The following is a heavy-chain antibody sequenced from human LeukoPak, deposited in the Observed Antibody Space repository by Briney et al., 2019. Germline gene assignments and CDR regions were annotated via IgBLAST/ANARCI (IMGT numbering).Heavy chain of an antibody. CDR3: ARNYGGPYWYFDL. D-gene: IGHD4-23*01. V-gene: IGHV4-59*01. J-gene: IGHJ2*01. CDR1: GGSISSYY. Sequence: AETLSLTCTVSGGSISSYYWSWIRQPPGKGLEWIGYIYYSGSTNYNPSLKSRVTISVDTSKNQFSLKLSSVTAADTAVYYCARNYGGPYWYFDLWGRGTLVNVSS. CDR2: IYYSGST.